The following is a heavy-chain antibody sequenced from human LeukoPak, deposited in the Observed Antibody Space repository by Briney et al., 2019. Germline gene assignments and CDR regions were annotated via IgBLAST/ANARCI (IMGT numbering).Heavy chain of an antibody. V-gene: IGHV1-2*02. Sequence: ASVKVSCKASGYTFTGYYIHWVRQAPGQGLEWMGWINPNGGDTKCAQKFQGRVTMTRDTSISTAYMELSRLRSDDTAMYYCASLVVGTISITFDYWGQGTLVTVSS. J-gene: IGHJ4*02. CDR1: GYTFTGYY. CDR2: INPNGGDT. D-gene: IGHD5-12*01. CDR3: ASLVVGTISITFDY.